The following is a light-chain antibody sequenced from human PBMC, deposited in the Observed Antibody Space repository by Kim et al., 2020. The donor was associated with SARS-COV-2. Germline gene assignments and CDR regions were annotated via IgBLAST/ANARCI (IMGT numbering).Light chain of an antibody. CDR1: QHISND. J-gene: IGKJ4*01. CDR2: VAS. V-gene: IGKV1-39*01. CDR3: QQSKTTPLT. Sequence: DIQMTQSPSSLSASVGDRVTITCRPSQHISNDLNWYQQKSGRPPKLLIFVASNLQRGVPSWFSDSGSGTDFTLTISSLHPDDFATYFCQQSKTTPLTFGEGTRVDIK.